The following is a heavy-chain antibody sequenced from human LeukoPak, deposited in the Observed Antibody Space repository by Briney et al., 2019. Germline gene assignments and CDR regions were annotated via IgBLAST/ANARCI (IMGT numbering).Heavy chain of an antibody. D-gene: IGHD2-15*01. J-gene: IGHJ4*02. Sequence: GGSLRLSCAASGFTVSSNYMSWVRQAPRKGLVWVSRISTDGYTTDYADFVQGRFTASRDNTKNTWSLEMNSLRAEDTAVYYCVVGGSPGYWGQGTLVTVSS. CDR2: ISTDGYTT. V-gene: IGHV3-74*01. CDR3: VVGGSPGY. CDR1: GFTVSSNY.